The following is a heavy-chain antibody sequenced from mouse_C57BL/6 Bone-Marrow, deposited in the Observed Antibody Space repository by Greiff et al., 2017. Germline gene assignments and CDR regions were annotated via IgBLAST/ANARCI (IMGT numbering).Heavy chain of an antibody. CDR2: ISSGGSYT. CDR1: GFTFSSYG. Sequence: EVKLVESGGDLVKPGGSLKLSCAASGFTFSSYGMSWVRQTPDKRLEWVATISSGGSYTYYPDSVKGRFTISRDNAKNTLYRQMSSLKSEDTAMYYCARMMVAWFAYWGQGTLVTVSA. CDR3: ARMMVAWFAY. J-gene: IGHJ3*01. V-gene: IGHV5-6*01. D-gene: IGHD2-3*01.